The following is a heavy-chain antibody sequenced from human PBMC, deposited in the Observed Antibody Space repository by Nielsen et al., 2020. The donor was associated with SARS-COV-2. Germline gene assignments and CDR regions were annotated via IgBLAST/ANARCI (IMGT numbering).Heavy chain of an antibody. V-gene: IGHV4-59*13. CDR3: ARGVGANDY. J-gene: IGHJ4*02. CDR2: IYYSGIT. D-gene: IGHD1-26*01. CDR1: GGSISSYS. Sequence: SESLSLTCTVSGGSISSYSWRWIRQPPGKGLEWIGNIYYSGITKYNPSLKSRVTISVDTSKNQFSLKLSSVTAADTAVYFCARGVGANDYWGQGILVTVSS.